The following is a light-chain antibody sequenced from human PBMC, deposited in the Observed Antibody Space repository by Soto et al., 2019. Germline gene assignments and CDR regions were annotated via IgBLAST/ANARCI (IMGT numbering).Light chain of an antibody. Sequence: QSVLAQPASVSVSPGQSITISCTGTNSDVGGFDFVSWYQHHPGKAPKLMIYEVTNRPSGVSDRFSGSKSGSTASLSISGLQAEDEADYYCSSYSTSSTLYVFGTGTKVTVL. V-gene: IGLV2-14*01. CDR3: SSYSTSSTLYV. CDR1: NSDVGGFDF. CDR2: EVT. J-gene: IGLJ1*01.